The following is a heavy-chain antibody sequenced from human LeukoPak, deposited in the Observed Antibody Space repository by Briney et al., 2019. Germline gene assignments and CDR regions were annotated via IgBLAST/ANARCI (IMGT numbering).Heavy chain of an antibody. Sequence: GGSLRLSCAASGFTFSSYGMHWVRQAPGKGLEWVAFIRFDGSNKYYADSVKGRFTISRDSSKNTLYLQMNSLRAEDTAVYYCAKFFNQGSGSGSYYILTPDYWGQGTLVTVSS. V-gene: IGHV3-30*02. CDR1: GFTFSSYG. J-gene: IGHJ4*02. CDR2: IRFDGSNK. D-gene: IGHD3-10*01. CDR3: AKFFNQGSGSGSYYILTPDY.